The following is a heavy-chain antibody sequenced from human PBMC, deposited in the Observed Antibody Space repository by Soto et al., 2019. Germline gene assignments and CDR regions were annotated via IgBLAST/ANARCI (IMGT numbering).Heavy chain of an antibody. CDR2: IYYSGST. CDR3: ARHQTYYDFWSGTNAFDI. V-gene: IGHV4-39*01. D-gene: IGHD3-3*01. CDR1: GGSISSSSYY. J-gene: IGHJ3*02. Sequence: ETLSLTCTVSGGSISSSSYYWGWIRQPPGKGLEWIGSIYYSGSTYYNPSLKSRVTISVDTSKNQFSLKLSSVTAADTAVYYCARHQTYYDFWSGTNAFDIWGQGTMVTVSS.